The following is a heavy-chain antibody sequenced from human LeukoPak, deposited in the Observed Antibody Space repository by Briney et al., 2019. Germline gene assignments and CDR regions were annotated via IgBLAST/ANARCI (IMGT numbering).Heavy chain of an antibody. V-gene: IGHV4-38-2*01. Sequence: PSETLSLTCAVSGYSISSGYYWGWIRQPPGKGLEWIGSIYHSGSTYYNPSLKSRVTISVDTSKNQFSLKLGSVTAADTAVYYCARQGITMVRGVIINFDYWGQGTLVTVSS. CDR2: IYHSGST. D-gene: IGHD3-10*01. CDR1: GYSISSGYY. J-gene: IGHJ4*02. CDR3: ARQGITMVRGVIINFDY.